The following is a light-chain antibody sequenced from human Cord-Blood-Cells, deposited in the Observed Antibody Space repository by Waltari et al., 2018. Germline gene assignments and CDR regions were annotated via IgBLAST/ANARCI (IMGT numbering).Light chain of an antibody. V-gene: IGKV3-15*01. J-gene: IGKJ1*01. CDR3: QQYNNWPPVT. Sequence: EIVMTQSPATLSVSPGERATISCRARQSVSSNLAWYQQKPGQAPRLLIYGASTRATGIPARFSGSGSGTEFTLTISSLQSEDFAVYYCQQYNNWPPVTFGQGTKVEIK. CDR1: QSVSSN. CDR2: GAS.